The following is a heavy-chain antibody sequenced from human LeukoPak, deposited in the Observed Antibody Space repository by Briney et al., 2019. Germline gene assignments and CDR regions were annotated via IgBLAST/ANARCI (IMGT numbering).Heavy chain of an antibody. V-gene: IGHV5-51*01. CDR3: ARGWYSSSWGGYYYYGMDV. D-gene: IGHD6-13*01. CDR1: GYSFTSYW. CDR2: IYPGDSDT. J-gene: IGHJ6*02. Sequence: GESLKISCKGSGYSFTSYWIGWVRQMPGKGLEWMGIIYPGDSDTRYSPSFQGQVTISADKSISTAYLQWSSLKASDTAMYYCARGWYSSSWGGYYYYGMDVWGQGTTVTVSS.